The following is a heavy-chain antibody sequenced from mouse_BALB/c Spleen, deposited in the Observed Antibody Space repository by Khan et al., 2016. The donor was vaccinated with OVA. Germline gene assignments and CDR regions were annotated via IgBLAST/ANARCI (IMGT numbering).Heavy chain of an antibody. CDR1: GYNFTSYW. J-gene: IGHJ3*01. Sequence: QVQLQQPGAELVKPGTSVKLSCKASGYNFTSYWINWVKLRPGQGLEWIGHIYPGSGSTYYNEKFKSKAKLTVDTSSSTAYMQLSSLASEDYALYYCARRDYYGSSIAYWGQGTLVTVPA. V-gene: IGHV1-55*01. CDR2: IYPGSGST. CDR3: ARRDYYGSSIAY. D-gene: IGHD1-1*01.